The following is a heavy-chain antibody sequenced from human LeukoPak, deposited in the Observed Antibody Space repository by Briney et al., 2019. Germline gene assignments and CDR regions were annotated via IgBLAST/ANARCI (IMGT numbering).Heavy chain of an antibody. V-gene: IGHV3-30*03. CDR3: ARDRGYCRGTTCYAYYFDS. D-gene: IGHD2-2*01. CDR1: GFTFSTYG. CDR2: ISYDGSDK. Sequence: PGRSLRLSCAASGFTFSTYGMHWVRQAPGKGLEWVAVISYDGSDKYYEDSVKGRFTISRDNSKNTLFLQMNSLRAEDTAVYYCARDRGYCRGTTCYAYYFDSWGQGTLVTVSS. J-gene: IGHJ4*02.